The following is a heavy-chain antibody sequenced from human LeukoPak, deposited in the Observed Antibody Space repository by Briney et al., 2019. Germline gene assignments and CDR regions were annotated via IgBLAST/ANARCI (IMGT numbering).Heavy chain of an antibody. J-gene: IGHJ4*02. CDR2: IQQDGSKK. D-gene: IGHD6-6*01. CDR3: ARDTPLDMSSSGKFDY. V-gene: IGHV3-7*01. CDR1: GFTFSSYW. Sequence: GGSLRLSCAASGFTFSSYWMSWVRQAPGKGLEWVADIQQDGSKKYYVDSVKGRFTISRDNAKNSLYLQMNSLRAEDTAVYYCARDTPLDMSSSGKFDYWGQGTLVTVSS.